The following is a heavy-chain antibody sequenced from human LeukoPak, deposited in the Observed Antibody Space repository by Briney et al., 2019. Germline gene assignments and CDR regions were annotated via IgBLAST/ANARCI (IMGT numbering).Heavy chain of an antibody. CDR1: GFTFSNAW. V-gene: IGHV3-15*01. CDR3: TTDRYYDSSGYYYPFDY. CDR2: IKSKTDGGTT. Sequence: GSLRLSCAASGFTFSNAWMSWVRQAPGKGLEWVGRIKSKTDGGTTDYAAPVKGRFTISSDDSKNTLYLQMNSLKTEDTAVYYCTTDRYYDSSGYYYPFDYWGQGTLVTVSS. J-gene: IGHJ4*02. D-gene: IGHD3-22*01.